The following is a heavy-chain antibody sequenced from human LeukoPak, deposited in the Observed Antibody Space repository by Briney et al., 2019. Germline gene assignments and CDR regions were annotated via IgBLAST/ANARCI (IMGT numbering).Heavy chain of an antibody. J-gene: IGHJ5*02. CDR3: ARFTMTRGWFDP. CDR2: INAGNGNT. CDR1: GYTFTTYA. D-gene: IGHD3-22*01. V-gene: IGHV1-3*01. Sequence: GASVKVSCKASGYTFTTYAMHWVRQAPGQRLEWMGWINAGNGNTKYSQKFQGRATITRDTSASKAYMELSSLRSEDTAIYYCARFTMTRGWFDPWGQGTLVTVSS.